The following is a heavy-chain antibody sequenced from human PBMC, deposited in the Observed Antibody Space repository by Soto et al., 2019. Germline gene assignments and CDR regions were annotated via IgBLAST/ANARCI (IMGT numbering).Heavy chain of an antibody. V-gene: IGHV3-48*02. CDR3: ARDTYSSTTVTIIDY. CDR1: GFTFSNYA. CDR2: ISHKSSAI. D-gene: IGHD4-17*01. J-gene: IGHJ4*02. Sequence: GGSLRLSCAASGFTFSNYAMNWVRQAPGKGLEWVSYISHKSSAIYHADSVKGRFTISRDNAKNSLYLQMNSLRDEDTAVYYCARDTYSSTTVTIIDYWGQGTLVTVYS.